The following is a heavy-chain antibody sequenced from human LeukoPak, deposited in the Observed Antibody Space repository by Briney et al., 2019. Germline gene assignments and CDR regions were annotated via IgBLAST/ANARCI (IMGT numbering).Heavy chain of an antibody. V-gene: IGHV3-66*01. CDR1: GFTFSSYG. CDR3: ARIPLYCSGGSCYYFDY. D-gene: IGHD2-15*01. J-gene: IGHJ4*02. CDR2: IYSGGST. Sequence: GGSLRLSCAASGFTFSSYGMSWVRQAPGKGLEWVSLIYSGGSTYYADSVKGRFTISRDNSKNTLYLQMGSLRAEDMAVYYCARIPLYCSGGSCYYFDYWGQGTLVTVSS.